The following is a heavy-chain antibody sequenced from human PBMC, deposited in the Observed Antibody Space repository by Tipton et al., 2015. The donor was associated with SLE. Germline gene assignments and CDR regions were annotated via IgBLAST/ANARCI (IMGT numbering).Heavy chain of an antibody. V-gene: IGHV4-4*02. Sequence: TLSLTCAVSGGSIISNNWWSWVRQPPGKGLEWIGRVYHTGSTNYNPSLKSRVTISMDKSNNEFSLKLTSVTAADPAVYYCARDLVRDGDYGDGMDVWGQGTTVAIS. CDR2: VYHTGST. CDR1: GGSIISNNW. CDR3: ARDLVRDGDYGDGMDV. D-gene: IGHD4-17*01. J-gene: IGHJ6*02.